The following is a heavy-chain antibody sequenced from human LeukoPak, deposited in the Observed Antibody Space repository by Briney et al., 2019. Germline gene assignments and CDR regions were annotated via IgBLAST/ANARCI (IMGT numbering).Heavy chain of an antibody. CDR1: GFTFSSYG. J-gene: IGHJ3*02. D-gene: IGHD3-16*01. V-gene: IGHV3-30*02. CDR2: IRYDGSNK. Sequence: GGSLRLSCAASGFTFSSYGMHWVRQAPGKGLEWVAFIRYDGSNKYYADSVKGRFTISRDNSKNTLYLQMNSLRAEDTAVYYCAGEFWGTHDAFDIWGQGTMVTVSS. CDR3: AGEFWGTHDAFDI.